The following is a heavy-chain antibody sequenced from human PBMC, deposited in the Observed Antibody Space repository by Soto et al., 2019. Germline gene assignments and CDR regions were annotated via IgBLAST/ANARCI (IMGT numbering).Heavy chain of an antibody. D-gene: IGHD3-3*01. CDR1: GGSVSSGSYY. CDR3: ARGWDTYYDFWSGYNWFDP. CDR2: IYHSGSA. Sequence: SETLSLTCTVSGGSVSSGSYYWSWIRQPPGKGLEWIGYIYHSGSANYNPSLKSRVAISVDTSKNQFSLKLSSVTAADTAVYYCARGWDTYYDFWSGYNWFDPWGQGTPVTVSS. V-gene: IGHV4-61*01. J-gene: IGHJ5*02.